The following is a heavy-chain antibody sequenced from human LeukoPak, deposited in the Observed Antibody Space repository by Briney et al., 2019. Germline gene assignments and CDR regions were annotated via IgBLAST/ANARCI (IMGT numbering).Heavy chain of an antibody. J-gene: IGHJ4*02. Sequence: SETLSLTCTVSGGSISSYYWSWIRQPPGKGLEWIGYIYYSGSTSYNPSLKSRVTISVDTSKNQFSLKLSSVTAADTAVYCCARDPSRSCSGGYCYSIWGQGTLVAVAS. V-gene: IGHV4-59*12. D-gene: IGHD2-15*01. CDR1: GGSISSYY. CDR2: IYYSGST. CDR3: ARDPSRSCSGGYCYSI.